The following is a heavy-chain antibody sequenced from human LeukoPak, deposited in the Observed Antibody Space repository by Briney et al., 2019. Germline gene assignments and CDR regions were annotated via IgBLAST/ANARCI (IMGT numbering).Heavy chain of an antibody. D-gene: IGHD6-13*01. CDR2: ISGSGGST. Sequence: GGSLRLSCAASGFTFSSYAMSWVRQAPGKGLEWVSAISGSGGSTYYADSVKGRFTISRDNSKNTPYLQMNSLRAEDTAVYYCAKLRDIAAAGVYFDYWAREPWSPSPQ. J-gene: IGHJ4*02. CDR3: AKLRDIAAAGVYFDY. V-gene: IGHV3-23*01. CDR1: GFTFSSYA.